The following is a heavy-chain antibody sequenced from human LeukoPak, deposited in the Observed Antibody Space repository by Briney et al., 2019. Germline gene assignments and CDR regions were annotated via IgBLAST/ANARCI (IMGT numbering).Heavy chain of an antibody. CDR3: ARDRDFIFDY. CDR2: ISSSGSTI. CDR1: GFTFSSYE. D-gene: IGHD3/OR15-3a*01. J-gene: IGHJ4*02. Sequence: SGGSLRLSCAASGFTFSSYEMNWVRQAPGKGLEWVSYISSSGSTIYYADSVKGRFTISRDNAKNSLYLQMNSLKAEDTAVYYCARDRDFIFDYWGQGTLVTVSS. V-gene: IGHV3-48*03.